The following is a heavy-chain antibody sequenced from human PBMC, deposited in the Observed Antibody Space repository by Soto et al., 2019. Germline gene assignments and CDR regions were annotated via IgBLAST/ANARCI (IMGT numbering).Heavy chain of an antibody. D-gene: IGHD3-10*01. CDR1: GFTFISYA. CDR3: ARDDLKAVLRRFGDEDSRGGRN. CDR2: ISYDGSNK. Sequence: GGSLRLSCAASGFTFISYAMHWVRQAPGKGLEWVAVISYDGSNKYYADSVKGRFTISRDNSKNTLYLQMNSLRAEDTAVYYCARDDLKAVLRRFGDEDSRGGRNWGQGTLVTVSS. J-gene: IGHJ4*02. V-gene: IGHV3-30-3*01.